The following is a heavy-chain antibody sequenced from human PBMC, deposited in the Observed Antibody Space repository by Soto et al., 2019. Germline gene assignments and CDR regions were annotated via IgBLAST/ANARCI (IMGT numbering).Heavy chain of an antibody. CDR2: IIPIFGTA. CDR3: ARDGYNYYYYYYGMDV. Sequence: QVQLVQSGAEVKKSGSSVKVSCKASGGTFRSYAISWVRQAPGQGLEWMGGIIPIFGTANYAQKFQGRVTITADESTSTAYMELSSLRSEDRAVYYCARDGYNYYYYYYGMDVWGQGTTVTVSS. V-gene: IGHV1-69*12. CDR1: GGTFRSYA. D-gene: IGHD5-12*01. J-gene: IGHJ6*02.